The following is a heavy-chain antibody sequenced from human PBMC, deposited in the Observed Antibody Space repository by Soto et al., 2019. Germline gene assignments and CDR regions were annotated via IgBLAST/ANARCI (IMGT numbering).Heavy chain of an antibody. J-gene: IGHJ4*02. V-gene: IGHV1-18*01. CDR3: ARVSVTFGGVIVPDFDY. CDR2: ISAYNGNT. Sequence: GASVKVSCKASGYTFTSYGISWVRQAPGQGLEWMGWISAYNGNTNYAQKLQGRVTMTTDTSTSTAYMELRSLRSDDTAVYYCARVSVTFGGVIVPDFDYWGQGTLVTVSS. CDR1: GYTFTSYG. D-gene: IGHD3-16*02.